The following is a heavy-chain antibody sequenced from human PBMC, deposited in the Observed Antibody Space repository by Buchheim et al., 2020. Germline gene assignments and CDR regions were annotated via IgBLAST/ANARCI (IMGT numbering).Heavy chain of an antibody. V-gene: IGHV4-59*01. CDR1: GGSISSYY. Sequence: QVQLQESGPGLVKPSETLSLTCTVSGGSISSYYWSWIRQPPGKGLEWIGYIYYSGSTNYNPSLKSRVTISVDTSKNQFSLKLSSVTAADTAVYYCARGMNYDFWSGYPGYYYYYMDDWGKGTT. CDR2: IYYSGST. J-gene: IGHJ6*03. D-gene: IGHD3-3*01. CDR3: ARGMNYDFWSGYPGYYYYYMDD.